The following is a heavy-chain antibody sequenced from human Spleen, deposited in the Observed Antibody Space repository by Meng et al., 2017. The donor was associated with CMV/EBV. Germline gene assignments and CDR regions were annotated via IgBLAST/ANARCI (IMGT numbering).Heavy chain of an antibody. Sequence: GESLKISCAASGFTFSNSDMNWVRQAPGKGLEWVSFINGNSNYIYYADSVKGRFTISRDNAKNSLYLQMNSLRAEDTAVYYCARGGFGSGSFRGMDVWGQGTTVTVSS. J-gene: IGHJ6*02. CDR2: INGNSNYI. D-gene: IGHD3-22*01. V-gene: IGHV3-21*01. CDR3: ARGGFGSGSFRGMDV. CDR1: GFTFSNSD.